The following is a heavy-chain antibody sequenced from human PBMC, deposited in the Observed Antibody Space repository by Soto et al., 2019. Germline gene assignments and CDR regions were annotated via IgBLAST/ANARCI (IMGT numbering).Heavy chain of an antibody. Sequence: QVQLQESGPGLVKPSPTLSLTCSVSGGSISSGGYYWNWIRQHPGKGLEWIGYIYYSGSTYYNPSLKSRVSISVDTSKNQFSLNLSSVTAADTAVYYCPRETRGYGSGSLGFDYWGQGTLVTVSS. CDR1: GGSISSGGYY. D-gene: IGHD3-10*01. V-gene: IGHV4-31*03. CDR2: IYYSGST. CDR3: PRETRGYGSGSLGFDY. J-gene: IGHJ4*02.